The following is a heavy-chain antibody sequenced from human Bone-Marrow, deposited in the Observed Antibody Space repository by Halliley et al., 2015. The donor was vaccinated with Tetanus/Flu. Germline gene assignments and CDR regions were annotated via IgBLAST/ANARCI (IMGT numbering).Heavy chain of an antibody. J-gene: IGHJ5*02. Sequence: VQLVQSGTEVKKPGESLRISCKGSGYNFIDYWITWVRQMPGKGLEWMGRIDPSYSYPRYSPSFQGHVTISVAKSISTAYLLWSGLKASDTAMYYCAREGPSGTSWFGPWGQGTLVTVSS. V-gene: IGHV5-10-1*01. CDR3: AREGPSGTSWFGP. D-gene: IGHD1-26*01. CDR2: IDPSYSYP. CDR1: GYNFIDYW.